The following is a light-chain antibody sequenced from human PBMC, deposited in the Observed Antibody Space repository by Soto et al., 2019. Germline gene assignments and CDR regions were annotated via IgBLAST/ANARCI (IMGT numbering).Light chain of an antibody. Sequence: SLAVSLGERATINCKSSQSVLYSSNNKNYLAWYQQKPGQPPKLLIYWASTRESGVPDRFSGSGSGTDFTLTISSLQAEDVAVYYCQQYYISPLTFGGGTKVEI. V-gene: IGKV4-1*01. CDR1: QSVLYSSNNKNY. CDR2: WAS. J-gene: IGKJ4*01. CDR3: QQYYISPLT.